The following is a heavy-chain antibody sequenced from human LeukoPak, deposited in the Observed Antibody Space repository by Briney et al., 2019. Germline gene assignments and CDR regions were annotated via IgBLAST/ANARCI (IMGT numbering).Heavy chain of an antibody. CDR2: IYRGGST. V-gene: IGHV4-30-2*01. D-gene: IGHD2-15*01. CDR1: GGSISSGDYY. J-gene: IGHJ3*01. CDR3: ANADRYCSGGSCPVPDAFDF. Sequence: KASETLSLTCTVSGGSISSGDYYWSWIRQPPGKGLEWIGYIYRGGSTYYNPSLKSRVTISLDRSKNQFSLKLSSVTAADTAVYYCANADRYCSGGSCPVPDAFDFWGQGTMVTVSS.